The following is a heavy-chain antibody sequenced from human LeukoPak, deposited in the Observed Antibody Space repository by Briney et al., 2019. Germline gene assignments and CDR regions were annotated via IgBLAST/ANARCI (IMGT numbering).Heavy chain of an antibody. CDR1: GGSLSNYY. Sequence: NPSETLSLTCAVYGGSLSNYYWSWIRQPPGKGLEWIGEINHGGSTKYNPSLKSRVTISVDMSKNQFSLELSSVTAADTAVYYCAREAGGDYYYYYYMDVWGKGTTVTVSS. CDR3: AREAGGDYYYYYYMDV. V-gene: IGHV4-34*01. CDR2: INHGGST. D-gene: IGHD6-19*01. J-gene: IGHJ6*03.